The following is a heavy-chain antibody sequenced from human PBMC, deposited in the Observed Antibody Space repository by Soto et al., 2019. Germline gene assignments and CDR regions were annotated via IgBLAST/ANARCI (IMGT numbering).Heavy chain of an antibody. Sequence: GGSLRLSCAASGFTFSDYYMSWIRQAPGKGLEWVSYISSSGSTIYYADSVKGRFTISRDNAKNSLYLQMNSLRAEDTAVYYCARGTVTGTRASYYYYMDVWGKGTTVTVSS. CDR3: ARGTVTGTRASYYYYMDV. J-gene: IGHJ6*03. D-gene: IGHD1-1*01. CDR2: ISSSGSTI. CDR1: GFTFSDYY. V-gene: IGHV3-11*01.